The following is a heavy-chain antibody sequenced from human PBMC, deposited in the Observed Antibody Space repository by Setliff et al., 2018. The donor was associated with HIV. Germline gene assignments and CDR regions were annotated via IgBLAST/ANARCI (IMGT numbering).Heavy chain of an antibody. Sequence: SETLSLTCTVSGGSISSSSYYWGWIRQPPGKGLEWIGYIYYSGSTNYNPSLKSRVTISVDTSKNQFSLKLSSVTAADTAVYYCARARTPYYYDSSAYYFNYYYMDVWGKGTTVTVSS. CDR1: GGSISSSSYY. J-gene: IGHJ6*03. V-gene: IGHV4-61*05. D-gene: IGHD3-22*01. CDR2: IYYSGST. CDR3: ARARTPYYYDSSAYYFNYYYMDV.